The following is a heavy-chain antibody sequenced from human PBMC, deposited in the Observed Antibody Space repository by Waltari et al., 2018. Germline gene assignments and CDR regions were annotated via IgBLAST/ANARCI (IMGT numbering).Heavy chain of an antibody. D-gene: IGHD1-26*01. CDR3: ARGRSETYRGGVFDI. V-gene: IGHV3-7*01. Sequence: EVQLVESGGGLVQPGGSLRLSCAASGFTLASYWTNWVRQASGKGLEWVAKINEDERERSFVDSVKGRFTIARDNAKNTLYLQMNSLRVEDTAVYYCARGRSETYRGGVFDIWGQGTMVTVSS. CDR2: INEDERER. CDR1: GFTLASYW. J-gene: IGHJ3*02.